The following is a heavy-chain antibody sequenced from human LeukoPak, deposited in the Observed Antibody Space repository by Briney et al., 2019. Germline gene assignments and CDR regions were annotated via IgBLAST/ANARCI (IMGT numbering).Heavy chain of an antibody. CDR3: ATDSRYSYGH. J-gene: IGHJ4*02. V-gene: IGHV1-8*01. D-gene: IGHD5-18*01. CDR1: GFTFTRYD. CDR2: MNPNTGKT. Sequence: ASVKVSCKASGFTFTRYDITWVRQATGQGLEWMGWMNPNTGKTDCAQKFQGRVTMTANTSVNTAYMELTSLRSEDTAVYYCATDSRYSYGHWGQGTLVTVSS.